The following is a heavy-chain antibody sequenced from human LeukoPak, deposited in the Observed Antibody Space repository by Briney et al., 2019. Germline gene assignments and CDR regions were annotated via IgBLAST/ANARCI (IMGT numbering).Heavy chain of an antibody. V-gene: IGHV1-24*01. CDR1: GYTLTELS. Sequence: GASVKVSCKVSGYTLTELSMHWVRQAPGKGLEWMGGFDPEDGETISAQKFQGRVTMTEDTSTDTAYMELSSLRSEDTAVYYCATGWYYDFWSGSLTIHDYWGQGTLVTVSS. J-gene: IGHJ4*02. CDR3: ATGWYYDFWSGSLTIHDY. D-gene: IGHD3-3*01. CDR2: FDPEDGET.